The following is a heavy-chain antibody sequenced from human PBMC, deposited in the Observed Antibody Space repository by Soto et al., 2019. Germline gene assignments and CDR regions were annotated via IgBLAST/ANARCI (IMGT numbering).Heavy chain of an antibody. CDR2: IYPGDFDT. CDR3: ARLIGYSYGQQELFDY. J-gene: IGHJ4*02. Sequence: GESLKISCIGSGYTFDNYWIGWVRQMPGKGLEWMGIIYPGDFDTRYSPSFQGHVTMSVDKSINTAYLQWSSLETSDTAMYFCARLIGYSYGQQELFDYWGQGTPVTVSS. CDR1: GYTFDNYW. D-gene: IGHD5-18*01. V-gene: IGHV5-51*01.